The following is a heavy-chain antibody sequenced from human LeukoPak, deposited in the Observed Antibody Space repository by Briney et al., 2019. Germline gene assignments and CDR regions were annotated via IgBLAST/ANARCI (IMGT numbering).Heavy chain of an antibody. V-gene: IGHV4-39*01. CDR1: GGSISSSSYY. J-gene: IGHJ5*02. CDR2: ISYSGST. Sequence: SETLSFTCTVSGGSISSSSYYWGWIRQPPRKGLEWIGGISYSGSTYYNPSLKSRVTIYVDTSKNQFSLKLSSVTAADTAVYYCARHGLSGVSLRINWFDPWGRGTLVTVSS. D-gene: IGHD1-26*01. CDR3: ARHGLSGVSLRINWFDP.